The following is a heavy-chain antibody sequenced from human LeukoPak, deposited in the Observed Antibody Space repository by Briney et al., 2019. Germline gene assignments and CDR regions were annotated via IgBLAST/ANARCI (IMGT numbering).Heavy chain of an antibody. J-gene: IGHJ4*02. CDR2: INHSGST. Sequence: PSETLSLTCAVYGGSFSGYYWSWIRQPPGKGLEWIGEINHSGSTNYNPSLKSRVTISVDTSKNQFSLKLSSVTAADTAVYYCARFPIPAAIKAYFDYWGQGTLVTVSS. D-gene: IGHD2-2*02. CDR1: GGSFSGYY. V-gene: IGHV4-34*01. CDR3: ARFPIPAAIKAYFDY.